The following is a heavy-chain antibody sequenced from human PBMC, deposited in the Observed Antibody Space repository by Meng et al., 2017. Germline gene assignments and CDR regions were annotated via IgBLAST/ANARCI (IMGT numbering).Heavy chain of an antibody. J-gene: IGHJ4*02. CDR3: ARGLTYYYDSSGYYFDY. CDR1: VGSVSSGSSY. Sequence: QVQLQESGPGLVRPPETLSLPCTFSVGSVSSGSSYWSWIRQPPGKGLEWIGYIYYSGSTNYNPSLKSRVTISVDTSKNQFSLKLSSVTAADTAVYYCARGLTYYYDSSGYYFDYWGQGTLVTVSS. V-gene: IGHV4-61*01. CDR2: IYYSGST. D-gene: IGHD3-22*01.